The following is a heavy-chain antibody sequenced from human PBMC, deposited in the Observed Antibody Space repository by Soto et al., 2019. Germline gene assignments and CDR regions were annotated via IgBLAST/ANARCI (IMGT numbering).Heavy chain of an antibody. Sequence: PGGSLRLSCAASGFTFSSYAMSWVRQAPGKGLEWVSAISGSGGSTYYADSVKSRFTISRDNSKNTLYLQMNSLRAEDTAVYYCAKVTMIVVVINFDYWGQGTLVTVS. J-gene: IGHJ4*02. CDR1: GFTFSSYA. CDR3: AKVTMIVVVINFDY. V-gene: IGHV3-23*01. CDR2: ISGSGGST. D-gene: IGHD3-22*01.